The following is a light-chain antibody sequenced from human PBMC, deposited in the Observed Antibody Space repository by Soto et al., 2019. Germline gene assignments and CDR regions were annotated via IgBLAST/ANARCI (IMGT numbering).Light chain of an antibody. V-gene: IGLV2-14*01. CDR3: TSFSSSTSLYV. J-gene: IGLJ1*01. Sequence: QSVLTQPASVSGSPGQSITISCTGASSDVGGYNYVSWYQQLPGKAPKLMIYQVTIRPSGISNRFSGSKSGNTASLTISGLQAEDEADYYCTSFSSSTSLYVFGTGTKVTVL. CDR1: SSDVGGYNY. CDR2: QVT.